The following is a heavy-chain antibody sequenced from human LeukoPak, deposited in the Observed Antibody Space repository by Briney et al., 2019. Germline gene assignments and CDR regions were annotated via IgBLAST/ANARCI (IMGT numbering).Heavy chain of an antibody. D-gene: IGHD1-14*01. CDR2: IYYSGST. V-gene: IGHV4-39*01. CDR3: ARRQRAEGYFDY. J-gene: IGHJ4*02. Sequence: PSETLSLTCTVSGGSISSSSYSWGWIRQPPGKGLEWIGSIYYSGSTYYNPSLKSRVTISVDTSKNQFSLKLSSVTAADTAVYYCARRQRAEGYFDYWGQGTLVTVSS. CDR1: GGSISSSSYS.